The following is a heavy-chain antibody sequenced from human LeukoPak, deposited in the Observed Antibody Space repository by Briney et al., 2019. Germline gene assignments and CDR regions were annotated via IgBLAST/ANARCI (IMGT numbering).Heavy chain of an antibody. V-gene: IGHV4-59*01. Sequence: PSETLSLTCTVSGGSIDNYYWTWIRQPPGKGLEWIGYVYYSGSTYYNPSLKSRVTISVDTSKKQISLKVTSVTAADTAVYYCAGAGYSYGTGYYFDYWGQGTLVTVSS. D-gene: IGHD5-18*01. J-gene: IGHJ4*02. CDR3: AGAGYSYGTGYYFDY. CDR1: GGSIDNYY. CDR2: VYYSGST.